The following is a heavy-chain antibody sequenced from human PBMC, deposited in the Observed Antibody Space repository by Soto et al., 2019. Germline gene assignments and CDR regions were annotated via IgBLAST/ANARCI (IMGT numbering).Heavy chain of an antibody. Sequence: TLSLTCAVSGGSISSGGYSWSWIRQPPGKGLEWIGYIYHSGSTYYNPSLKSRVAISVDRSKNQFSLKLSSVTAADTAVYYCAREESNKYYYDSSGFEYWGQGTLVTVSS. CDR2: IYHSGST. D-gene: IGHD3-22*01. CDR3: AREESNKYYYDSSGFEY. CDR1: GGSISSGGYS. V-gene: IGHV4-30-2*01. J-gene: IGHJ4*02.